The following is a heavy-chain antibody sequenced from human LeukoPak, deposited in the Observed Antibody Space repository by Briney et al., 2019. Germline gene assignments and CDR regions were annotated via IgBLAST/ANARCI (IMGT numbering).Heavy chain of an antibody. Sequence: GGSLRLSCAASGFTFSSYSMNWVRQAPGKGLEWVSYISSSSSTIYYGDSVKGRFTISRDNAKNSLYLQMNSLRAEDTAVYYCARGYSSGWYSFHYWGQGTLVTVSS. J-gene: IGHJ4*02. CDR1: GFTFSSYS. CDR3: ARGYSSGWYSFHY. V-gene: IGHV3-48*04. D-gene: IGHD6-19*01. CDR2: ISSSSSTI.